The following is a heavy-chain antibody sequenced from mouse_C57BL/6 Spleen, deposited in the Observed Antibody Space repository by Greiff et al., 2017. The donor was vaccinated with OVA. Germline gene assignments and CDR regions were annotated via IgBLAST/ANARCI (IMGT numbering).Heavy chain of an antibody. V-gene: IGHV1-64*01. Sequence: VQLQQSGAELVKPGASVKLSCKASGYTFTSYWMHWVKQRPGQGLEWIGMIHPNSGSTNYNEKFKSKATLTVDKSSSTAYMQLSSLTSEDSAVYYCARRDSNYGYFDVWGTGTTVTVSS. D-gene: IGHD2-5*01. CDR3: ARRDSNYGYFDV. CDR1: GYTFTSYW. CDR2: IHPNSGST. J-gene: IGHJ1*03.